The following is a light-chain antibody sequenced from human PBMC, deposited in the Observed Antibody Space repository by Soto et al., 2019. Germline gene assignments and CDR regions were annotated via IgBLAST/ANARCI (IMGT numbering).Light chain of an antibody. CDR1: ESVTSSY. CDR3: QQYGRSPRT. J-gene: IGKJ1*01. V-gene: IGKV3-20*01. Sequence: EIVLTQSPGTLSLSPGERATLSCRASESVTSSYLAWYQHKPGQAPRLLIYGASSRATGIPDRFSGSGSGTAFTLTISRLEPEDFAVYYCQQYGRSPRTFGQGTKVEIK. CDR2: GAS.